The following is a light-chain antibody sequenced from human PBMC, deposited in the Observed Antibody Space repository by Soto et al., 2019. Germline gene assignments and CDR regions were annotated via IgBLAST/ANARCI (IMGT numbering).Light chain of an antibody. J-gene: IGKJ2*01. CDR3: RQYGNSPWMYT. V-gene: IGKV3-20*01. CDR1: QTVSSDY. Sequence: IELTQSPDTLSLSPGERATLSCRASQTVSSDYLAWYQQKPGQAPRLLIYAASTRATGIPDRFSGSGCGTDVTLTLTILEPEDFGIYYCRQYGNSPWMYTFGRGTKVEIK. CDR2: AAS.